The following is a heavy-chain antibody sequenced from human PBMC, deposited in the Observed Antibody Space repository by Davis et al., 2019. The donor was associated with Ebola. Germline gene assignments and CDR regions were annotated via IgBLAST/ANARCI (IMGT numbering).Heavy chain of an antibody. Sequence: SCAASGFIFSRYGMHWVRQAPGKGPEWMAVIWDDGSNKYYADSVKGRFTISRDNSKNTLYLQMNSLRAEDTAVYYCARTSSSWYVDYWGQGTLVTVSS. CDR1: GFIFSRYG. CDR2: IWDDGSNK. J-gene: IGHJ4*02. D-gene: IGHD6-13*01. CDR3: ARTSSSWYVDY. V-gene: IGHV3-33*01.